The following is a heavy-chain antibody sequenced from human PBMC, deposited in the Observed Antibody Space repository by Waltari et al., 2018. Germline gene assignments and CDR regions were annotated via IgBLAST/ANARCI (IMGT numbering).Heavy chain of an antibody. CDR3: ARQSPGHGHYYYYGMDV. J-gene: IGHJ6*02. CDR1: GGSISSSSYY. CDR2: IYYSGST. D-gene: IGHD3-10*01. Sequence: GTLSLTCTVSGGSISSSSYYWGWIRQPPGKGLEWIGSIYYSGSTYYNPSLKSRVTISVDTSKNQFSLKLSSVTAADTAVYYCARQSPGHGHYYYYGMDVWGQGTTVTVSS. V-gene: IGHV4-39*01.